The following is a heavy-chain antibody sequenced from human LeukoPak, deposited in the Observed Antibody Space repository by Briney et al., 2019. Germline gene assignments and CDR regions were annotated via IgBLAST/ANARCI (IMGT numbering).Heavy chain of an antibody. J-gene: IGHJ6*03. CDR2: INPNSSGT. Sequence: ASVKVSCKASGYTFTGYYMHWVRQAPGQGLEWMGWINPNSSGTNYAQKFQGRVTMTRDTSISTAYMELSRLRSDDTAVYYCARGYDFRDYMDVWGKGTTVTVSS. D-gene: IGHD3-3*01. V-gene: IGHV1-2*02. CDR3: ARGYDFRDYMDV. CDR1: GYTFTGYY.